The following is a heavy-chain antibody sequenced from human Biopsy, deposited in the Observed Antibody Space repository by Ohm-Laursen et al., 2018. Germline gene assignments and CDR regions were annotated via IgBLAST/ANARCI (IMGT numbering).Heavy chain of an antibody. D-gene: IGHD4-23*01. CDR2: ISHTGYT. Sequence: GTLSLTCTVSGGSFTGHYWTWIRQPPGKGLEWIGHISHTGYTSYTSSLKSRVTISLDTSRKHFSLRLTSLAAADTAVYYCARGSNEYGGLYFPHWGQGTLVTVSS. CDR1: GGSFTGHY. J-gene: IGHJ1*01. CDR3: ARGSNEYGGLYFPH. V-gene: IGHV4-59*11.